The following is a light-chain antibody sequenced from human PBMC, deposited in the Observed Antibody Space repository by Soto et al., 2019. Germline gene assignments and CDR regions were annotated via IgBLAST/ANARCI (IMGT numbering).Light chain of an antibody. CDR3: QSYDSSLSGWVV. J-gene: IGLJ2*01. V-gene: IGLV2-14*02. CDR2: EVS. CDR1: ASDVGSYKF. Sequence: QSALTQPASVSGSPGQSITISCTGTASDVGSYKFVSWYQHLPDKAPKLIIFEVSERPSGISDRFSGSKSGTSASLAITGLQAEDEADYYCQSYDSSLSGWVVFGGGTKLTVL.